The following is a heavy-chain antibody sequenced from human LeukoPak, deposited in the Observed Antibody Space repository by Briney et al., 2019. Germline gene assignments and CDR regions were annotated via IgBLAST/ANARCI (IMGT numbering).Heavy chain of an antibody. CDR2: ISGDGGST. CDR3: AKDTRIQLSYYYYYGMDV. J-gene: IGHJ6*02. CDR1: EFTFDDYA. D-gene: IGHD5-18*01. V-gene: IGHV3-43*02. Sequence: GGSLRLSCAASEFTFDDYAMHWVRQAPGEGLEWVSLISGDGGSTYYADSVKGRFTISRDNSKNSLYLQMNSLRTEDTALYYCAKDTRIQLSYYYYYGMDVWGQGTTVTVSS.